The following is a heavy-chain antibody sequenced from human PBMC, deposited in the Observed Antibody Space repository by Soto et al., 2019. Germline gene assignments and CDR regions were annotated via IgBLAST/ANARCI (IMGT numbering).Heavy chain of an antibody. CDR3: ARDPRITDF. V-gene: IGHV4-31*03. Sequence: QVQLQESDAGLVKASQTLSLTCTVSGGSVSSGAYYWTWIRQRPGKGLEWIGYIYYSGSTYYSSSLKSRLSISLDTSKNQLSLRLSSVTAADTAMYYCARDPRITDFWGQGTLVTVSS. CDR2: IYYSGST. J-gene: IGHJ4*02. D-gene: IGHD3-16*01. CDR1: GGSVSSGAYY.